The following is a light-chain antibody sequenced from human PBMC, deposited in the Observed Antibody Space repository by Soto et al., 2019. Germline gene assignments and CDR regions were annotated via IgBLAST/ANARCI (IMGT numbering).Light chain of an antibody. J-gene: IGKJ1*01. CDR2: DAS. CDR3: QQYRT. Sequence: DIQVTQSPPTLSASVGDRVTLTCRASQGMSSYLAWYQQKPGKAPKLLIYDASSLESGVPSRFSGSGSGTEFTLTISSLQPDDFATYYCQQYRTFGQGTKVDIK. V-gene: IGKV1-5*01. CDR1: QGMSSY.